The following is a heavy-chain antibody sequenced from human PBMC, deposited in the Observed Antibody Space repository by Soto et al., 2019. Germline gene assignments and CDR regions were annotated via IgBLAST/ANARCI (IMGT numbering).Heavy chain of an antibody. CDR2: TYYRSKWFH. CDR1: GDSVSSDITS. J-gene: IGHJ3*01. Sequence: QGQLQQSGPGLVKPSQTLSLTCAISGDSVSSDITSWNWIGQSPSRGLEWLGRTYYRSKWFHDYAASVKSRITINPHTSKNQFSLELNSMTPEDTAVYYCARGNALDVWGQGTVVTVSS. CDR3: ARGNALDV. D-gene: IGHD3-10*01. V-gene: IGHV6-1*01.